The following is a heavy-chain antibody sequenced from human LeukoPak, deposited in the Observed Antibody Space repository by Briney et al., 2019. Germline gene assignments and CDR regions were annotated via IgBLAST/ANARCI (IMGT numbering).Heavy chain of an antibody. CDR1: GFTFANYV. V-gene: IGHV3-30*04. CDR3: TRDPILGAPDYFDY. D-gene: IGHD1-26*01. CDR2: TSPDERLT. J-gene: IGHJ4*02. Sequence: GGSLRLSCAASGFTFANYVTHWVRQAPGKGLEWVAVTSPDERLTFYGDSVKCRVTISRDNSKNTMYLQMNSLREEDTAVYYFTRDPILGAPDYFDYWGQGTLVTVSS.